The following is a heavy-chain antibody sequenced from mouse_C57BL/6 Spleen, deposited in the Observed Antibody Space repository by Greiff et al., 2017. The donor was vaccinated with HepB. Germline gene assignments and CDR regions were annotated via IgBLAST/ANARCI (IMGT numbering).Heavy chain of an antibody. J-gene: IGHJ4*01. CDR3: ARGGVWTRTAMDY. V-gene: IGHV1-53*01. Sequence: QVQLQQPGTELVKPGASVKLSCKASGYTFTSYWMHWVKQRPGQGLEWIGNINPSNGGTNYNEKFKSKATLTVDKYSSTAYMQLSSLTSEDSAVYYCARGGVWTRTAMDYWGQGTSVTVSS. CDR1: GYTFTSYW. CDR2: INPSNGGT. D-gene: IGHD2-10*02.